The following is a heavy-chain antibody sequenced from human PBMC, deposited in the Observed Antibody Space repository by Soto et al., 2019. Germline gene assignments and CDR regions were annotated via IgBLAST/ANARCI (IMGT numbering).Heavy chain of an antibody. Sequence: ASVKVSFKASGYTFTSYGISWVRQAPGQGLEWMGWISAYNGNTNYAQKLQGRVTMTTDTSKSTAYMELRSLRSDDTAVYYCARVHQWLVPGDYYYYGMDVWGQGTTVTVSS. CDR1: GYTFTSYG. V-gene: IGHV1-18*01. D-gene: IGHD6-19*01. J-gene: IGHJ6*02. CDR3: ARVHQWLVPGDYYYYGMDV. CDR2: ISAYNGNT.